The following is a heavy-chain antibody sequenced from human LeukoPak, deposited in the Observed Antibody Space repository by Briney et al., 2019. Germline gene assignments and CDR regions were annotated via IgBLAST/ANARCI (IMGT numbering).Heavy chain of an antibody. J-gene: IGHJ4*02. D-gene: IGHD5-12*01. CDR1: GFTFSSYG. CDR3: ARAQWRRPDY. V-gene: IGHV3-33*01. CDR2: IWYDGSNK. Sequence: PGGSLRLSCAASGFTFSSYGMHGVRQAPGKGLEWVAVIWYDGSNKYYADSVKGRFTISRDNAKNSLYLQMNSLRIEDTAVYYCARAQWRRPDYWGQGTLVTVSS.